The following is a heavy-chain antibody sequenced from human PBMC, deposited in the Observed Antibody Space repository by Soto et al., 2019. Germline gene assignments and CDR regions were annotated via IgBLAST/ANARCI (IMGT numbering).Heavy chain of an antibody. CDR1: GFTFSFYA. D-gene: IGHD3-16*01. CDR2: ISCNGRNK. CDR3: ARQAKIGDRSQFYFDS. V-gene: IGHV3-30*04. J-gene: IGHJ4*02. Sequence: PGGSLRLSCAASGFTFSFYAMHWVRQAPGKGLECVAVISCNGRNKHYVDSVKGRFTISRDNSQDTLYLQMDSLRPDDTAVYYCARQAKIGDRSQFYFDSWGQGTLVTVYS.